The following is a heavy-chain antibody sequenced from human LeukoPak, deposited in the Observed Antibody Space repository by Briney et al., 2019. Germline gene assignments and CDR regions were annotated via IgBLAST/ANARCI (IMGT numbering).Heavy chain of an antibody. V-gene: IGHV3-48*04. CDR1: GFALSDYS. D-gene: IGHD4-23*01. CDR2: ISSSSAMI. Sequence: GGSLRLSCAASGFALSDYSMNWVRQAPGKGLEWVSFISSSSAMIRYADSVNGRFTISRDNAKNSVYLQMNSLRAEDTAIYYCARENYGGSFDYWGQGTLVTVSS. CDR3: ARENYGGSFDY. J-gene: IGHJ4*02.